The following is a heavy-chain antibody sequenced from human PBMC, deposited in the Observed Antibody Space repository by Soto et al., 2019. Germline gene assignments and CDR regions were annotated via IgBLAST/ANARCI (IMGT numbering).Heavy chain of an antibody. V-gene: IGHV2-70*11. J-gene: IGHJ4*02. CDR2: IDWDGDK. D-gene: IGHD3-10*01. CDR1: GFSLSTNGMC. Sequence: SGPTLVNPTQTLTLTCTFYGFSLSTNGMCVSWIRQPPGKALEWLARIDWDGDKYYSTSLKTRLTIFKDTSKNQVVLTMTNMDPVDTATYYCARIYGSGRYQPFDYWGQGTLVTVS. CDR3: ARIYGSGRYQPFDY.